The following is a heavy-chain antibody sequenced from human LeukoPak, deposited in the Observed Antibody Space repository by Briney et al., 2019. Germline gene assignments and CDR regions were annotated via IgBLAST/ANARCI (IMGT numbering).Heavy chain of an antibody. Sequence: SQTLSLTCAVSGGSISSGGYSWSWIRQPPGKGLEWIGYMYQSGSTYYNPSLKSRVNMSLDRSKNQFSLKLSSVTAADTAVYYCARALHRQTYYYYYMDVWGKGTTVTVSS. V-gene: IGHV4-30-2*01. CDR2: MYQSGST. D-gene: IGHD4-11*01. CDR3: ARALHRQTYYYYYMDV. CDR1: GGSISSGGYS. J-gene: IGHJ6*03.